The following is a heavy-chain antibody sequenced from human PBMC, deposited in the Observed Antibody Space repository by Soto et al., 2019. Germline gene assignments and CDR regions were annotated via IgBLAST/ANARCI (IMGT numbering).Heavy chain of an antibody. J-gene: IGHJ4*02. D-gene: IGHD2-2*01. CDR2: ISTSSSSI. CDR3: VREARNVYQNFDY. Sequence: PGGSLRLSCAASGFTFSTYNMGWVRQAPGKGLEWISYISTSSSSISYADSVKGRFTISRDNAKDSLYLQMSSLRDEDAAVYYCVREARNVYQNFDYWGRGILVTVSS. V-gene: IGHV3-48*02. CDR1: GFTFSTYN.